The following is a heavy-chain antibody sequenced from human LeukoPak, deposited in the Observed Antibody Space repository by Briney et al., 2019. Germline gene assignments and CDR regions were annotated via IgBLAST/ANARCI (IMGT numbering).Heavy chain of an antibody. Sequence: PSETLFLTCAVSRYSISSGYYWGWIRQPPGKGLEWIGSIYHSGTTDYNPSLKSRVTISVDTSNNQFSLKLSSVTAADTAVYYCARWYSSSGYFDYWGQGTLVTVSS. J-gene: IGHJ4*02. CDR1: RYSISSGYY. CDR3: ARWYSSSGYFDY. CDR2: IYHSGTT. V-gene: IGHV4-38-2*01. D-gene: IGHD6-6*01.